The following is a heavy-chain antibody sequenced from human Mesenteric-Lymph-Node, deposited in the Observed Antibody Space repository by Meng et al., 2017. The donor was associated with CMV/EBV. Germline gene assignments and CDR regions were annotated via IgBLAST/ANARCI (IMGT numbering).Heavy chain of an antibody. D-gene: IGHD4-11*01. V-gene: IGHV3-30*02. Sequence: GESLKISCAASGFTFSSYGIHWVRQAPGKGLEWVAFIRYDGSNKYYADSVKGRFTISRDNSKNTLYLQMNSLRTEDTAVYYCAKGGFSYSNPLEYWGQGTLVTVSS. CDR1: GFTFSSYG. J-gene: IGHJ4*02. CDR3: AKGGFSYSNPLEY. CDR2: IRYDGSNK.